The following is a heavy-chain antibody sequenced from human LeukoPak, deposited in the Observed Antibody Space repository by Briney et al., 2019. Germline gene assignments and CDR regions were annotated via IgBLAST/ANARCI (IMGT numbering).Heavy chain of an antibody. D-gene: IGHD3/OR15-3a*01. V-gene: IGHV3-7*01. CDR2: IQENGSDK. CDR3: ARWTSWYFDL. J-gene: IGHJ2*01. CDR1: RFNFSSYW. Sequence: GGSLRLSCAASRFNFSSYWMTWARQAPGKGLEWVANIQENGSDKYYVDSVKGRFTISRDNAKNSLYLQMNSLRVEDTAVYYCARWTSWYFDLWGPGTLVTVSS.